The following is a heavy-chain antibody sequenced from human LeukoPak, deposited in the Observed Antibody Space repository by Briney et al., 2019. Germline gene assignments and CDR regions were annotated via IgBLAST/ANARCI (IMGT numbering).Heavy chain of an antibody. V-gene: IGHV4-39*07. CDR3: ARGRIPSIILRADI. D-gene: IGHD3-3*01. Sequence: SETLSLTCTVSGGSISSGSYYWGRIPQPPGKGLDWIVSIYYSGSIYYTPPLKSRVTISVATSKHQFSLKLSSVTAADTAVYCCARGRIPSIILRADIWGQGTMVTVSS. J-gene: IGHJ3*02. CDR2: IYYSGSI. CDR1: GGSISSGSYY.